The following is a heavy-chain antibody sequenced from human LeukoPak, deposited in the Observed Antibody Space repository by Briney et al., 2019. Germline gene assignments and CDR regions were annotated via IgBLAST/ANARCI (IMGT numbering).Heavy chain of an antibody. J-gene: IGHJ6*03. D-gene: IGHD3-22*01. Sequence: SETLSLTCAVSGGSISSSSYYWGWIRQPPGKGLEWFGYIYYSGSTNYNPSLKSRVTISVDTSKNQFSLKLSSVTAADTAVYYCARSSVPYYYYNYYMDVWGKGTTVTVSS. CDR3: ARSSVPYYYYNYYMDV. CDR2: IYYSGST. V-gene: IGHV4-61*05. CDR1: GGSISSSSYY.